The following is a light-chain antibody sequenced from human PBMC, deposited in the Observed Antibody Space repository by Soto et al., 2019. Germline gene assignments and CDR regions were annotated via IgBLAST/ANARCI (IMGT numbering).Light chain of an antibody. Sequence: QAVVTQPPSASGTPGQRVTISCSGSSSNIGRNAVNWYQQFPGTAPRLLIYSNNQRPSGVPDRFSASKSGASASLAVGGLQSEDEADYYCVAWDDSLNGPLLGGGTKLTVL. V-gene: IGLV1-44*01. CDR3: VAWDDSLNGPL. CDR2: SNN. J-gene: IGLJ2*01. CDR1: SSNIGRNA.